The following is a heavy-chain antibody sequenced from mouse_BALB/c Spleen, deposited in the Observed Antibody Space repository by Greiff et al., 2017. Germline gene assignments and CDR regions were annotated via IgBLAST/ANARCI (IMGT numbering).Heavy chain of an antibody. V-gene: IGHV1S29*02. D-gene: IGHD2-10*02. Sequence: VQLQQSGPELVKPGASVKISCKASGYTFTDYNMHWVKQSHGKSLEWIGYIYPYNGGTGYNQKFKSKATLTVDNSSSTAYMELRRLTSEDSAVYYCTRSGYGNFDDGGKGTTLTVSS. CDR1: GYTFTDYN. J-gene: IGHJ2*01. CDR2: IYPYNGGT. CDR3: TRSGYGNFDD.